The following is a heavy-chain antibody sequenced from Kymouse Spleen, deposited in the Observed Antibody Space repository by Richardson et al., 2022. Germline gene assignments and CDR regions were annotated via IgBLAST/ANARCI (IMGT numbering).Heavy chain of an antibody. CDR3: ARGAARRGDYFDY. J-gene: IGHJ4*02. CDR1: GGSFSGYY. V-gene: IGHV4-34*01. D-gene: IGHD6-6*01. CDR2: INHSGST. Sequence: QVQLQQWGAGLLKPSETLSLTCAVYGGSFSGYYWSWIRQPPGKGLEWIGEINHSGSTNYNPSLKSRVTISVDTSKNQFSLKLSSVTAADTAVYYCARGAARRGDYFDYWGQGTLVTVSS.